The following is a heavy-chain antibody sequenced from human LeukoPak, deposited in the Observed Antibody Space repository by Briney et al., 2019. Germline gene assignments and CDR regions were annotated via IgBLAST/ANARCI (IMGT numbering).Heavy chain of an antibody. CDR2: IYSGGST. V-gene: IGHV3-66*02. Sequence: GGSLRLSCAASGFTFDDYGMSWVRQAPGKGLEWVSVIYSGGSTYYADSVKGRFTISRDNSKNTLYLRMNSLRAEDTAVYYCARRPYSSAFDIWGQGTMVTVSS. CDR1: GFTFDDYG. D-gene: IGHD5-18*01. J-gene: IGHJ3*02. CDR3: ARRPYSSAFDI.